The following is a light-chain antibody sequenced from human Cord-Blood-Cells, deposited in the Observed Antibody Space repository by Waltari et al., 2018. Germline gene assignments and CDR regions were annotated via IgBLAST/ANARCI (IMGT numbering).Light chain of an antibody. CDR1: SRDVGSYNL. V-gene: IGLV2-23*01. Sequence: QSALTQPASVSGSPGQSITISCTGTSRDVGSYNLVSWYQHHPGQAPKLKIYEGSKRPSGASNRFTGYTSSSTAALTISGLQAEAEADYYCCSYAGSSTYNYVYGTGPKVTVL. CDR2: EGS. CDR3: CSYAGSSTYNYV. J-gene: IGLJ1*01.